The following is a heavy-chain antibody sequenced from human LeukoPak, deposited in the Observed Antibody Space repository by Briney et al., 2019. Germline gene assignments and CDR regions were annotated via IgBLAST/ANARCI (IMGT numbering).Heavy chain of an antibody. CDR1: GFTFSSYS. CDR2: ISSSSSYI. D-gene: IGHD3-10*01. Sequence: PGGSLRLSCAASGFTFSSYSMNWVRQAPGKGLEWVSSISSSSSYIYYADSVEGRFTISRDNAKNSLYLQMNSLRAEDTAVYYCAREPPLYYYGSGSYYMWNWGQGTLVTVSS. CDR3: AREPPLYYYGSGSYYMWN. V-gene: IGHV3-21*01. J-gene: IGHJ4*02.